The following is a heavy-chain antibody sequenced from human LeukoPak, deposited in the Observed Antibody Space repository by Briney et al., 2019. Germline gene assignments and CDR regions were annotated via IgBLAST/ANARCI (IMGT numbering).Heavy chain of an antibody. J-gene: IGHJ4*02. V-gene: IGHV4-61*02. Sequence: SETLSLTCTVSGGSISSGSYYWSWIRQPAGKELEWIGRIYTSGSTNYNPSLKSRVTISVDTSKNQFSLKLSSVTAADTAVYYCAREVTYCSSTSCYYFDYWGQGTLVTVSS. CDR2: IYTSGST. CDR3: AREVTYCSSTSCYYFDY. CDR1: GGSISSGSYY. D-gene: IGHD2-2*01.